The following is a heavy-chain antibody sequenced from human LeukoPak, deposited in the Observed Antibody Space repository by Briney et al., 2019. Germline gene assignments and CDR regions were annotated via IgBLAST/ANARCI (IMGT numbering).Heavy chain of an antibody. V-gene: IGHV3-30*02. Sequence: GGSLRLSCAASGFTFSSYGMHWVRQAPGKGLEWVAFIRYDGSNKYYADSVKGRFTISRDNSKNSLYLQMNSLRAEDTALYYCAKAFLAATQFFDYWGQGTLVTVSS. J-gene: IGHJ4*02. CDR2: IRYDGSNK. D-gene: IGHD2-15*01. CDR1: GFTFSSYG. CDR3: AKAFLAATQFFDY.